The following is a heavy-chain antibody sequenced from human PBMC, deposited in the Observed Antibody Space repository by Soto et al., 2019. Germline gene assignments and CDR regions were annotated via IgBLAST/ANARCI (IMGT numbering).Heavy chain of an antibody. Sequence: QVQLVQSGAEVKKPGASVKVSCKASGYTFSSYAISWVRQAPGQGLEWMGWIITYNGNTNYAQKLQGRVTMTTDTSPTTAYMYLRSLRSDDTAVYYCARTGPPVDYWGQGTLVTVSS. CDR2: IITYNGNT. V-gene: IGHV1-18*01. CDR1: GYTFSSYA. CDR3: ARTGPPVDY. J-gene: IGHJ4*02.